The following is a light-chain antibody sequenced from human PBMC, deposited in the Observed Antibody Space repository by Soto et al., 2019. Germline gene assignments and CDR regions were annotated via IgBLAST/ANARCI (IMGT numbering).Light chain of an antibody. CDR2: DAS. CDR1: QNIGTS. J-gene: IGKJ5*01. V-gene: IGKV3-11*01. CDR3: QQRSVWPIT. Sequence: EIVLTQSPATLSLAPMEIATRSFMAGQNIGTSLVWSQQKPGQSPRLLIYDASHRATGVPARFSGSGSGTDFTLTISGLEPEDFAVYYCQQRSVWPITFGQGTRLEIK.